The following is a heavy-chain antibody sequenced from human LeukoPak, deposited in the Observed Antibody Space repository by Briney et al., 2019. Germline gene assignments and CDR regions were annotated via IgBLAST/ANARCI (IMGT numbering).Heavy chain of an antibody. V-gene: IGHV4-38-2*01. CDR3: ARTGIGELLLRFPAY. J-gene: IGHJ4*02. CDR2: IYHSGST. D-gene: IGHD3-10*01. Sequence: SETLSLTCAVSGYSISSGYYWGWIRQPPGKGLEWIGSIYHSGSTYYNPSLKSRVTISVDTSKNQFSLKLSSVTAADTAVYYCARTGIGELLLRFPAYWGQGTLVIVSS. CDR1: GYSISSGYY.